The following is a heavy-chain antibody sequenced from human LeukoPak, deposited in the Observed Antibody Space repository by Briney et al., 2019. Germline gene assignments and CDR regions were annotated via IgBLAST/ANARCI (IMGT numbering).Heavy chain of an antibody. CDR3: ARSDERDDAFEI. CDR2: ISGSGGST. CDR1: GFTFSSYA. V-gene: IGHV3-23*01. J-gene: IGHJ3*02. D-gene: IGHD1-1*01. Sequence: AGGSLRLSCAASGFTFSSYAMSWVRQAPGKGLEWVSGISGSGGSTHYADSVKGRFTISRDNAKNSVYLQMNSLRVEDTAVFYCARSDERDDAFEIWGQGTMVTVSS.